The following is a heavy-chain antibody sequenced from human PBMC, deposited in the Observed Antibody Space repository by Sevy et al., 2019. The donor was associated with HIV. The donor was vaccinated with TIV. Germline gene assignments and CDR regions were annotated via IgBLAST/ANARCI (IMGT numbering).Heavy chain of an antibody. D-gene: IGHD1-1*01. Sequence: SETLSLTCSVSGDSISSYFWTWVRQSPGKGLEGIGNVYFTGNTEYSPSLKSRVTLSLDTSKSQFSLTLKSVTAADTAIYFCARDSTTRPRVLDYWSQGTLVTVSS. J-gene: IGHJ4*02. CDR3: ARDSTTRPRVLDY. CDR1: GDSISSYF. CDR2: VYFTGNT. V-gene: IGHV4-59*01.